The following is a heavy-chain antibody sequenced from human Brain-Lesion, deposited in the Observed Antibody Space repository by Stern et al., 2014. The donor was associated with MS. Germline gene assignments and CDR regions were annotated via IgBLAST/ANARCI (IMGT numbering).Heavy chain of an antibody. CDR2: FDPEDGET. J-gene: IGHJ4*02. V-gene: IGHV1-24*01. CDR1: GYPLPDLS. Sequence: VQLVESGAEVKKPGASVKVSCKVSGYPLPDLSMHWVRQAPRTGLEWMGGFDPEDGETIYAQKFQGRVTMTEDTSTDTAYMELSSLRSEDTAVYYCATLSPGAGGNYYRHFDYWGQGTLVTVSS. CDR3: ATLSPGAGGNYYRHFDY. D-gene: IGHD1-26*01.